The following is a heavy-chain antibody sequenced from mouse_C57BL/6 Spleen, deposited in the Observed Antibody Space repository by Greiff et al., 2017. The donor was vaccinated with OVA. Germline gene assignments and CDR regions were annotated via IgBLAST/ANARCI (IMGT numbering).Heavy chain of an antibody. CDR2: IDPANGNT. CDR3: ADWYFAY. V-gene: IGHV14-3*01. Sequence: VQLQQSVAELVRPGASVKLSCTASGFTIKNTYMHWVKQRPEQGLEWIGRIDPANGNTKYAPKFQGKATITADTSSNTAYLQLSSLTSEDTAICYCADWYFAYWGQGTLVTVSA. J-gene: IGHJ3*01. CDR1: GFTIKNTY. D-gene: IGHD1-1*02.